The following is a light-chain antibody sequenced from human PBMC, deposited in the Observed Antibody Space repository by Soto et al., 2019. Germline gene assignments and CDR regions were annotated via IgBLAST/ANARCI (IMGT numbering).Light chain of an antibody. V-gene: IGKV1-39*01. CDR3: QQSYSTPRS. Sequence: DIQMTQSPSSLSASVGDRVTITCQASQSISSYVNWYQQKPGKAPKLLIYAASSLQSGVPSRFSGSGSGTDFTLTISSLQPEDFATYYCQQSYSTPRSFGQGTKLEIK. CDR2: AAS. J-gene: IGKJ2*03. CDR1: QSISSY.